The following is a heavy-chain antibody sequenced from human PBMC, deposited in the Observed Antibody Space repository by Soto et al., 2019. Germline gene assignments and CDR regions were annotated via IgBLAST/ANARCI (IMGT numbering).Heavy chain of an antibody. J-gene: IGHJ6*03. CDR3: AKDARITPSWGNYYYYYYMDV. D-gene: IGHD3-3*01. V-gene: IGHV3-30*18. Sequence: GGSLRLSCAASGFTFSSYGMHWVRQAPGKGLEWVAVISYDGSNKYYADSVKGRFTISRDNSKNTLYLQMNSLRAEDTAVYYCAKDARITPSWGNYYYYYYMDVWGKGTTVTVSS. CDR2: ISYDGSNK. CDR1: GFTFSSYG.